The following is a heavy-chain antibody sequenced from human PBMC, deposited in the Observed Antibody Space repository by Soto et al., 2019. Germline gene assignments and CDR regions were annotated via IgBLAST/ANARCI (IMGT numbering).Heavy chain of an antibody. Sequence: SETLSLTCTVSGDSISRSTWWTWVRQPPGKGLEWIGYAYLVGSTYYNASLKSRLTISVDKSNNQFSLKLSSVTAADTAVYYCARAKPYDYWFDPWGQGTLVTVSS. CDR1: GDSISRSTW. J-gene: IGHJ5*02. CDR3: ARAKPYDYWFDP. D-gene: IGHD3-16*01. V-gene: IGHV4-4*02. CDR2: AYLVGST.